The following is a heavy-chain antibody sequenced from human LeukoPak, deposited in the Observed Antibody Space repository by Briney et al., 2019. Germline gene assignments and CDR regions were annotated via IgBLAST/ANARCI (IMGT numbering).Heavy chain of an antibody. J-gene: IGHJ4*02. CDR1: GGSISSYY. CDR3: ARTYSSSVPFDY. CDR2: IYYSGST. D-gene: IGHD6-6*01. V-gene: IGHV4-59*01. Sequence: PSETLSLTCTVSGGSISSYYWSWIRQPPGKGLEWIGYIYYSGSTNYNPSLKSRVTISVDTSKNQFSLKLSSVTAADTAVYYCARTYSSSVPFDYWDQGTLVTVSS.